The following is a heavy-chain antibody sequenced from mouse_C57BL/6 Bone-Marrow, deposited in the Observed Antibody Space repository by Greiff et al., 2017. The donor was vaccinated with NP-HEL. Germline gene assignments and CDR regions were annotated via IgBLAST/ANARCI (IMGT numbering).Heavy chain of an antibody. J-gene: IGHJ4*01. D-gene: IGHD1-1*01. Sequence: VQLQQPGAELVRPGTSVKLSCKASGYTFTSYWMHWVKQRPGQGLAWIGVIDPSDSYTNYNQKFKGKATLTVDTSSSTAYMQLSSLTAEDSAVYYCAYYYGSSYYAMDYWGQGTSVTVSS. CDR1: GYTFTSYW. CDR2: IDPSDSYT. V-gene: IGHV1-59*01. CDR3: AYYYGSSYYAMDY.